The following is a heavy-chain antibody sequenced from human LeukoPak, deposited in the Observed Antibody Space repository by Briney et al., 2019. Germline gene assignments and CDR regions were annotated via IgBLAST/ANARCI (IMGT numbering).Heavy chain of an antibody. CDR1: GFTFDDYG. J-gene: IGHJ5*02. CDR3: ARRVLRGNSYNWFDP. D-gene: IGHD4-23*01. Sequence: PGGSLRLSCAASGFTFDDYGMSWVRQAPGKGQEWVSGINWNGGSTGYADSVKGRFTISRDNAKNSLYLQMNSLRAEDTALYYCARRVLRGNSYNWFDPWGQGTLVTVSS. V-gene: IGHV3-20*04. CDR2: INWNGGST.